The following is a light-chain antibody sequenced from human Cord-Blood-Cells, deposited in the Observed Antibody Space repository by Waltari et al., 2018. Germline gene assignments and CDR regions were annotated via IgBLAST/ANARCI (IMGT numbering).Light chain of an antibody. CDR3: SSYTSSSTVV. CDR2: EVS. CDR1: SSDVGGYHY. V-gene: IGLV2-14*01. Sequence: QSALTQPASVSGSPGQSITISCTGTSSDVGGYHYVCWYQQHPGKAPKLMIYEVSNRPSGVSNRFSGSKSGNTASLTISGLQAEDEADYYCSSYTSSSTVVFGGGTKLTVL. J-gene: IGLJ2*01.